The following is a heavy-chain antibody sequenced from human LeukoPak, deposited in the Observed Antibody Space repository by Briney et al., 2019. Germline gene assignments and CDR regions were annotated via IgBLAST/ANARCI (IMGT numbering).Heavy chain of an antibody. J-gene: IGHJ5*02. D-gene: IGHD6-13*01. Sequence: SVKVSCKASGGTFSSYAISWVRRAPGQRLEWMGRIIPILGIANYAQKFQGRVTITADKSTSTAYMELSNLRSEDTAVYYCARDQGRPMSSSWYGFWFDPWGQGTLVTVSS. CDR3: ARDQGRPMSSSWYGFWFDP. CDR1: GGTFSSYA. CDR2: IIPILGIA. V-gene: IGHV1-69*04.